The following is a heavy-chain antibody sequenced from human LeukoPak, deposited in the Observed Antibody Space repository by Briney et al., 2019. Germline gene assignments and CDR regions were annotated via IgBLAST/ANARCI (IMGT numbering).Heavy chain of an antibody. CDR1: GFTFSSYG. D-gene: IGHD1-14*01. CDR2: IRYDGSNQ. CDR3: APRNRGY. V-gene: IGHV3-30*02. Sequence: GGSLRLSCAASGFTFSSYGMHWVRQAPGKGLEWVAFIRYDGSNQYYADSVKGRFTISRDNSKNTMYLQMNSLRPEDTAVYYCAPRNRGYWGQGILVTVSS. J-gene: IGHJ4*02.